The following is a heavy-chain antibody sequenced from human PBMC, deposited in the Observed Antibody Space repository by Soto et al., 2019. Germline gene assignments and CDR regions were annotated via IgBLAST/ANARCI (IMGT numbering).Heavy chain of an antibody. CDR2: ISGSGSGT. D-gene: IGHD5-18*01. V-gene: IGHV3-23*01. Sequence: GESLRLSCVASGFAFMNYDMSWVRQAPGKGLEWVSAISGSGSGTYYADSVKGRFTISRDNPKNTLYLQMNSLRAEDTAVYYCANWYISMFTRYYYGMDVCGQGTTVIVSS. CDR3: ANWYISMFTRYYYGMDV. J-gene: IGHJ6*02. CDR1: GFAFMNYD.